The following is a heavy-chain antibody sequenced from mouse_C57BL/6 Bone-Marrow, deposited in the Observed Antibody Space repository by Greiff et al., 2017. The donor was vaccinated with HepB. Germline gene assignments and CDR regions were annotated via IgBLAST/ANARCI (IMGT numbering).Heavy chain of an antibody. CDR2: ISNGGGST. Sequence: EVKLVESGGGLVQPGGSLKLSCAASGFTFSDYYMYWVRQTPEKRLEWVAYISNGGGSTYYPDTVKGRFTISRDIAKNTLYLQMSRLKSEDTAMYYCARHKDYYGSRYFAMDYWGQGTSVTVSS. CDR3: ARHKDYYGSRYFAMDY. CDR1: GFTFSDYY. V-gene: IGHV5-12*01. J-gene: IGHJ4*01. D-gene: IGHD1-1*01.